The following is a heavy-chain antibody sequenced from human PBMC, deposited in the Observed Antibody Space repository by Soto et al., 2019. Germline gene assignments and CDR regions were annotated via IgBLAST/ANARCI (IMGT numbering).Heavy chain of an antibody. J-gene: IGHJ4*02. CDR2: INSDGSSK. CDR1: GFTISNYW. CDR3: ARGAFWLDY. Sequence: GGSLRLSCSASGFTISNYWMHWVRQAPGEGLVWVSRINSDGSSKSYADSVKGRFTISRDNAKNTLYLQMNSLRAEDTAVYYCARGAFWLDYWGQGTLVTVSS. V-gene: IGHV3-74*01. D-gene: IGHD3-3*01.